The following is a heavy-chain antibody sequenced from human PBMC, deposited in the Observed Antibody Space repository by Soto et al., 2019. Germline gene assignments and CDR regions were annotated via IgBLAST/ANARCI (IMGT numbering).Heavy chain of an antibody. D-gene: IGHD3-10*02. Sequence: QVQLVQSGPEVKKPGASVMLSCKASGYTFTTYGVRWVRQAPGLGLEWMGWISAYNGNTNYGQKFHGRVTMTTDASANTAYLELRSLRSDVTAVYYCARQEGHIEPMIGEFDFWGQGTLVTVSS. CDR1: GYTFTTYG. CDR2: ISAYNGNT. V-gene: IGHV1-18*01. J-gene: IGHJ4*02. CDR3: ARQEGHIEPMIGEFDF.